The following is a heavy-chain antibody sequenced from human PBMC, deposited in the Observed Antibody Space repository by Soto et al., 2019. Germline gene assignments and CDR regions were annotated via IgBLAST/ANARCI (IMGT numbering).Heavy chain of an antibody. V-gene: IGHV4-31*03. D-gene: IGHD5-12*01. J-gene: IGHJ6*02. CDR1: GASISSGGYY. CDR3: ASCVGCRGFNYYGMDV. Sequence: QVQLQESGPGLVKPSQTLSLTCTVSGASISSGGYYWSWIRQHPGKGLDWIGYIYYSGSTCYNPSLKTRVTISVDTSKNQFSLKLSSVTAADTAVYYAASCVGCRGFNYYGMDVWGQGTTVTVSS. CDR2: IYYSGST.